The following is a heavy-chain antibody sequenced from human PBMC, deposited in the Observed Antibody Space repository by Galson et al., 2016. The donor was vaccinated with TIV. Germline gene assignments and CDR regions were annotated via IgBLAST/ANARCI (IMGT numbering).Heavy chain of an antibody. D-gene: IGHD3-22*01. V-gene: IGHV4-38-2*01. CDR3: VRIGMLRESCSCYACPGIFDT. J-gene: IGHJ5*02. Sequence: SETLSLTCAVSGYSISSGYYWGWVRQPPGEGLEWLGNICHTETTYYNPSLESRVSISVDTSKNQFSLRLSSVTAADTAVYYCVRIGMLRESCSCYACPGIFDTWGQGILVTVSS. CDR1: GYSISSGYY. CDR2: ICHTETT.